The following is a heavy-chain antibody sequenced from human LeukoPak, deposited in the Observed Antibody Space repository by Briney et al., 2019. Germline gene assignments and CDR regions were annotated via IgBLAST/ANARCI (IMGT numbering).Heavy chain of an antibody. CDR3: AGPQTSGWWGFDY. V-gene: IGHV3-33*01. CDR1: GFTFSSYG. D-gene: IGHD2-15*01. CDR2: IWYDGSNK. Sequence: GGSLRLSCAASGFTFSSYGVHWVRQAPGKGLEWVAVIWYDGSNKYYADSVKGRFTISRDNSKNTLYLQMNSLRAEDTAVYYCAGPQTSGWWGFDYWGQGTLVTVSS. J-gene: IGHJ4*02.